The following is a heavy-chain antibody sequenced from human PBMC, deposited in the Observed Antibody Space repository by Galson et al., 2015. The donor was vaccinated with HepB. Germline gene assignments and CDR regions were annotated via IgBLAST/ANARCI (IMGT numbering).Heavy chain of an antibody. CDR3: ARGITLYYDFWSGYYLDP. J-gene: IGHJ5*02. CDR2: IYYSGST. V-gene: IGHV4-31*03. D-gene: IGHD3-3*01. Sequence: TLSLTCTVSGGSISSGGYYWSWIRQHPGKGLEWIWYIYYSGSTYYNPSLKSRVTISVDTSKNQFSLKLSSVTAADTAVYYCARGITLYYDFWSGYYLDPWGQGTLVTVSS. CDR1: GGSISSGGYY.